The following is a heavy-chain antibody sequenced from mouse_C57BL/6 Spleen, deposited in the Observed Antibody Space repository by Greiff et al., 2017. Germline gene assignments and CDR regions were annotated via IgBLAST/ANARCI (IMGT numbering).Heavy chain of an antibody. Sequence: VQLQQSGPELVKPGASVKISCKASGYSFTGYYMNWVKQSPEKSLEWIGEINPSTGGTTYNQKFKAKATLTVDKSSSTAYMQLKSLTSEDSAVYYCATQLLPDHYAMDYWGQGTSLTVSS. V-gene: IGHV1-42*01. D-gene: IGHD2-12*01. CDR1: GYSFTGYY. CDR3: ATQLLPDHYAMDY. CDR2: INPSTGGT. J-gene: IGHJ4*01.